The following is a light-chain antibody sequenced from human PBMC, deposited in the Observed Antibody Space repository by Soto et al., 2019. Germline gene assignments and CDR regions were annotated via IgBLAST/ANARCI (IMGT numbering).Light chain of an antibody. Sequence: DIQMTQSPSTLSASVGDRVTITCRASQSISGWLAWLQQQPGKAPKLLIYAASSLESAVPSRFSGSRSGTEFTLTSNGLQPDDFATYYCQQYITYPWTVGQGTKVEI. J-gene: IGKJ1*01. CDR1: QSISGW. CDR3: QQYITYPWT. CDR2: AAS. V-gene: IGKV1-5*03.